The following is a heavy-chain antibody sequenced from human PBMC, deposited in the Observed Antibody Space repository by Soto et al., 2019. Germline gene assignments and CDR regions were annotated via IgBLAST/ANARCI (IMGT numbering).Heavy chain of an antibody. CDR2: ISGGSGSI. CDR3: ASRDYGDLINWFDP. D-gene: IGHD4-17*01. V-gene: IGHV3-23*01. J-gene: IGHJ5*02. CDR1: GFTFRSYA. Sequence: GGSLRLSCLASGFTFRSYAMAWVRQTPGKGLEWVASISGGSGSIYYAESVKGRFTISRDNPENTLYLQMHSLRGEDTGIYYCASRDYGDLINWFDPWGQGTLVTVSS.